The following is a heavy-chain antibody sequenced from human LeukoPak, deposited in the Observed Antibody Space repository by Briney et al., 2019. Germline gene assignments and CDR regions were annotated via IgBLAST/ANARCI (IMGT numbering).Heavy chain of an antibody. V-gene: IGHV1-18*04. CDR3: ARDLSQGIQLWFEGYFDY. J-gene: IGHJ4*02. Sequence: ASVKVSCKASGYTFTSYGISWVRQALGQGLEWMGWISAYNGNTNYAQKPQGRVTMTTDTSTSTAYMELRSLRSDDTAVYYCARDLSQGIQLWFEGYFDYWGQGTQVTVSS. CDR1: GYTFTSYG. CDR2: ISAYNGNT. D-gene: IGHD5-18*01.